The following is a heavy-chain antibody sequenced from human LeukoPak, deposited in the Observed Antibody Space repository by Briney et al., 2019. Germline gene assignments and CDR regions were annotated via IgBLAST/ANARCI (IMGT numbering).Heavy chain of an antibody. CDR1: GGSFSGYY. J-gene: IGHJ4*02. V-gene: IGHV4-34*01. Sequence: SETLSLTCAVYGGSFSGYYWSWIRQPPGKGLEWIGEINHSGSTNYNPSLTSRVTISVDTSKNQFSLKLSSVTAADTAVYYCARGGRSLRFLEWFDYWGQGTLVTVSS. CDR2: INHSGST. D-gene: IGHD3-3*01. CDR3: ARGGRSLRFLEWFDY.